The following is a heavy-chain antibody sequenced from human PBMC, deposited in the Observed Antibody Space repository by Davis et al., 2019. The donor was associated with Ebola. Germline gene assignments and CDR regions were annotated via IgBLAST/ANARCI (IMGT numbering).Heavy chain of an antibody. D-gene: IGHD2-2*01. CDR2: IHHSGTT. CDR3: ARNKYCITTICYALDF. CDR1: GGSIRSGDYY. J-gene: IGHJ4*02. V-gene: IGHV4-30-4*01. Sequence: MPSETLSLTCTVSGGSIRSGDYYWSWVRQPPGKGLEWIGEIHHSGTTNYNPSLKSRVTISVDESKNQLSLRLSSVTAADTAVYYCARNKYCITTICYALDFWGQGTLVTVSS.